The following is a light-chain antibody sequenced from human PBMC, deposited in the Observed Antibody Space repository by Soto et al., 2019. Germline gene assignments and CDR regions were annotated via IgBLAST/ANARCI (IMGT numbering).Light chain of an antibody. Sequence: QSVLTQPPSASGTPGQKVTISCSGASSNIGNNFVSLYQQVPGTAPKLLIYSDDQRPSGVPDRVSGSKSGTSASLAISGRRSEDEADYYCSTWDASLSGRVFGGGTKLTVL. V-gene: IGLV1-47*02. CDR3: STWDASLSGRV. CDR2: SDD. J-gene: IGLJ3*02. CDR1: SSNIGNNF.